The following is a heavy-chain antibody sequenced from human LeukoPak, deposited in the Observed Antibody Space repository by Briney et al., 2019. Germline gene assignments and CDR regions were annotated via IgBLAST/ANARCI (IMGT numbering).Heavy chain of an antibody. CDR2: INHSGST. Sequence: SETLSLTCAVYGGSFSGYYWSWIRQPPGKGLEWIGEINHSGSTNYNPSLKSRVTISVDTSKNQFSLKLSSVTAADTAVYYCARIRTPAHTYYYGSGSYHFDYWGQGTLVTVSS. D-gene: IGHD3-10*01. V-gene: IGHV4-34*01. J-gene: IGHJ4*02. CDR1: GGSFSGYY. CDR3: ARIRTPAHTYYYGSGSYHFDY.